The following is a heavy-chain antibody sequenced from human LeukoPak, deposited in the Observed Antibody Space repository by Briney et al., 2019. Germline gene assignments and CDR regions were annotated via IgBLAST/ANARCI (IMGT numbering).Heavy chain of an antibody. CDR2: IYTSGTT. V-gene: IGHV3-66*02. J-gene: IGHJ5*02. CDR1: GFTVSSNY. CDR3: ARGEGKFDP. D-gene: IGHD3-10*01. Sequence: PGGSLRLSCAASGFTVSSNYITWVRQAPGKGLEWVSVIYTSGTTYYSDSVKGRFTISRDNSKNTLYLQMNSLRIEDTAVYYCARGEGKFDPWGQGTLVTVSS.